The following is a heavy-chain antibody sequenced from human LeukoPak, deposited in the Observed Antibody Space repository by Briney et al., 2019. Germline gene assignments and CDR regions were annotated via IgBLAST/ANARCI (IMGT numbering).Heavy chain of an antibody. CDR1: GFTFSSYA. D-gene: IGHD4-17*01. J-gene: IGHJ4*02. CDR2: ISYDGSNK. CDR3: ARVLPTTVTTYDMDY. Sequence: GGSLRLSCAASGFTFSSYAMHWVRQAPGKGLEWVAVISYDGSNKYYADSVKGRFTISRDNSKNTLYLQMNSLRAEDTAVYYCARVLPTTVTTYDMDYWGQGTLVTVSS. V-gene: IGHV3-30-3*01.